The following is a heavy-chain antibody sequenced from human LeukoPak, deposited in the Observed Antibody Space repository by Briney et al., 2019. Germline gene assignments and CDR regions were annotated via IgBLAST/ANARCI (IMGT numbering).Heavy chain of an antibody. V-gene: IGHV4-59*12. J-gene: IGHJ4*02. Sequence: SETLSLTCTVSGGSISSYYWSWIRQPPGKGLEWIGYIYYSGSTNYNPSLKSRVTISVDTSKNQFSLKLSSVTAAGTAVYYCARSSRYSSSWYAYYFDYWGQGTLVTVSS. D-gene: IGHD6-13*01. CDR3: ARSSRYSSSWYAYYFDY. CDR1: GGSISSYY. CDR2: IYYSGST.